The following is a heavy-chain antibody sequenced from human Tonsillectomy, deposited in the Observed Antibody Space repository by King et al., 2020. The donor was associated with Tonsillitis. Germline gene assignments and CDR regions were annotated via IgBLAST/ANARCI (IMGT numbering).Heavy chain of an antibody. J-gene: IGHJ4*02. D-gene: IGHD5-12*01. CDR3: AKGFYSGYDTFDY. V-gene: IGHV3-23*04. CDR2: ISGSGVST. CDR1: GFTFSSYA. Sequence: VQLVESGGGLVQPGGSLRLSCAASGFTFSSYAMSWVRQAPGKGLEWVSAISGSGVSTYYADSVGGRFTISRDNSKNTLYPQMNSLRAEDTAVYYCAKGFYSGYDTFDYWGQGTLVTVSS.